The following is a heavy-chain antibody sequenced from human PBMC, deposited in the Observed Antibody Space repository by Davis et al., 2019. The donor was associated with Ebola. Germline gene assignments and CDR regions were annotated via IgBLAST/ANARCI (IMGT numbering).Heavy chain of an antibody. V-gene: IGHV1-18*04. CDR3: ARLADIVPGPYFDY. CDR1: GYTFTSYG. CDR2: ISAYNGNT. Sequence: AASVTVSCKASGYTFTSYGISWVRQAPGQGLEWMGWISAYNGNTNYAQKLQGRVTMTTDTSTSTASMELRSLRSDDTAVYYCARLADIVPGPYFDYWGQGTLVTVSS. D-gene: IGHD5-12*01. J-gene: IGHJ4*02.